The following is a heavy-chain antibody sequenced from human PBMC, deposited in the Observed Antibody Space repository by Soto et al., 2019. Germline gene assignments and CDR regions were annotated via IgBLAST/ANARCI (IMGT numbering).Heavy chain of an antibody. Sequence: EVQLLESGGGLVQPGGSLRLSCAASGFTFSSYAMSWVRQAPGKGLEWVSAISGSGGTTYYADPVKGRFTFSRDNSKNTLYLQMNSRRAEDTAVYYCAKTANGWFSAFDIWGQGTMVSVSS. CDR1: GFTFSSYA. CDR3: AKTANGWFSAFDI. V-gene: IGHV3-23*01. J-gene: IGHJ3*02. CDR2: ISGSGGTT. D-gene: IGHD6-19*01.